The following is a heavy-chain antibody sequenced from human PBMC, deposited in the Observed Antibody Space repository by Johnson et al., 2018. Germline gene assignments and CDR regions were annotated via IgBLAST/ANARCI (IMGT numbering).Heavy chain of an antibody. V-gene: IGHV3-13*01. CDR2: IGTAGDT. J-gene: IGHJ6*02. Sequence: EVQLVESGGGLVQPGGSLRLSCAASGFTFSSYDMHWVRQATGKGLEWVSAIGTAGDTYYPGSVKGRFTISRENAKYSFYLQMNSLRAGDTAVYYCARGEVVVVGPAAIGRGYYGSDVWGQGPTVTVSS. D-gene: IGHD2-2*02. CDR3: ARGEVVVVGPAAIGRGYYGSDV. CDR1: GFTFSSYD.